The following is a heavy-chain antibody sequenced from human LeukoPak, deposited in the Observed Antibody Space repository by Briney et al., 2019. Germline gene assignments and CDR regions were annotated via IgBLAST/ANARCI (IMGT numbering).Heavy chain of an antibody. D-gene: IGHD4-23*01. CDR1: GFTFSDHY. CDR2: NRNEANNYPP. Sequence: GRSLRPSCAASGFTFSDHYIDWVRQAPGKGLEWVARNRNEANNYPPEYAASAKGRFTISREDSKSIAYLQMNSLDTEDTAVYYCTREAVVPFDYWGQGTLVTVSS. CDR3: TREAVVPFDY. J-gene: IGHJ4*02. V-gene: IGHV3-72*01.